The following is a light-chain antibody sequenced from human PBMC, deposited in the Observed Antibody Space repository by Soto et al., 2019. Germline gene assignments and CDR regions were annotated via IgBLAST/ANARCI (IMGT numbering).Light chain of an antibody. V-gene: IGKV3-15*01. CDR3: QSYNDLPFT. J-gene: IGKJ2*01. CDR2: GAS. Sequence: EIVMTQSPATLSVSPGERVTLSCRASESLSTYLAWYQQKPAQAPRLLIYGASTKATGIPARFSGSGSATDFTLTISSLQSEDFAVYYCQSYNDLPFTFGQGTKLEI. CDR1: ESLSTY.